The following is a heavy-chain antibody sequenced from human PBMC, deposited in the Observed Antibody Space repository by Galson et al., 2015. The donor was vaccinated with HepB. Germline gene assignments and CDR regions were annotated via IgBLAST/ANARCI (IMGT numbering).Heavy chain of an antibody. J-gene: IGHJ4*02. V-gene: IGHV1-3*01. CDR3: ARGGYSSGWRHFDY. D-gene: IGHD6-19*01. CDR2: INADNGNT. Sequence: SCKASGYTFTSYIMHWVRQAPGQRLEWMGWINADNGNTKYSQKFQGRVTITRDTSASTAHMELSGLRSEDTAVYYCARGGYSSGWRHFDYWGQGTLVTVSS. CDR1: GYTFTSYI.